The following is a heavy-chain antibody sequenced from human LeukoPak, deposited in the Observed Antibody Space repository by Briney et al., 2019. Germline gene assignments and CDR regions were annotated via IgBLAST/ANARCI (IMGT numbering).Heavy chain of an antibody. J-gene: IGHJ1*01. CDR2: INPSGGSR. CDR3: ARVEVGGNSAEYFQH. CDR1: GYTFTSYY. Sequence: GASVKVSCKGSGYTFTSYYMHWVRQGPGQGMEWKGIINPSGGSRSYEKKFQGRGTMTKDRTKSTVYMELSSLRSEDTAVYYCARVEVGGNSAEYFQHWGQGTLLTISS. V-gene: IGHV1-46*03. D-gene: IGHD4-23*01.